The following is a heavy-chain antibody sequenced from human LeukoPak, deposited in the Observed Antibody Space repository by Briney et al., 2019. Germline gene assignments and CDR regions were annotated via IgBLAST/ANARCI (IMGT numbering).Heavy chain of an antibody. V-gene: IGHV1-69*05. D-gene: IGHD1-1*01. CDR2: IIPIFGTA. J-gene: IGHJ4*02. Sequence: SVKVSCKASGGTFSSYAISWVRQAPGQGLEWMGGIIPIFGTANYAQKFQGRVTITTDESMSTAYMELSSLRSEDTAVYYCARVATNEEYYFDYWGQGTLVTVSS. CDR3: ARVATNEEYYFDY. CDR1: GGTFSSYA.